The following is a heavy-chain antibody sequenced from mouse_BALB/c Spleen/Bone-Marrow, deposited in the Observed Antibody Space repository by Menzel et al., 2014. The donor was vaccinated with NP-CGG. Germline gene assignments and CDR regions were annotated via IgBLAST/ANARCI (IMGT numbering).Heavy chain of an antibody. D-gene: IGHD1-1*01. V-gene: IGHV3-1*02. CDR2: IHYSGST. CDR1: GYSITSGYG. J-gene: IGHJ2*01. CDR3: VRETTVVADFDY. Sequence: EVQLQESGPDLVKPSQSLSLTCTVAGYSITSGYGWHWIRQFPGNKLEWMGYIHYSGSTNYNPSLQSRISITRDTSENQFFLQLNSVTTEDTATYYCVRETTVVADFDYWGQGTTLTVSS.